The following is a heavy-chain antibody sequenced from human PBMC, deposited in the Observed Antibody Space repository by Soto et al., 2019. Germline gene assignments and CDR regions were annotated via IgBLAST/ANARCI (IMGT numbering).Heavy chain of an antibody. CDR2: INPSGGST. V-gene: IGHV1-46*03. CDR1: GYTFTSYY. D-gene: IGHD6-19*01. CDR3: ARILTDSSGWKGFYFDY. Sequence: QVQLVQSGAEVKKPGASVKVSCKASGYTFTSYYMHWVRQAPGQGLEWMGIINPSGGSTSYAQKFQGRVTMTRDTSTSTVYMELSSLRSEDTAVYYSARILTDSSGWKGFYFDYWGQGTLVTVSS. J-gene: IGHJ4*02.